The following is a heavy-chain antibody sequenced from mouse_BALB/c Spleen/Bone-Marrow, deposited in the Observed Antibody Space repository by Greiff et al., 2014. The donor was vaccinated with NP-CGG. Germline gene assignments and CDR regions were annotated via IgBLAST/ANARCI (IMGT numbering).Heavy chain of an antibody. CDR2: IYPGDGDT. V-gene: IGHV1-80*01. Sequence: VKLQESGAELVRPGSSVKISCKASGYAFSSYWMNWVKQRPGQGLEWIGQIYPGDGDTNYNGNFKDKATLTTDKSSTTAYMQLSSLTSEDSAVYFCARGGRLTGYYFDYWGRGTTLTVSS. CDR3: ARGGRLTGYYFDY. D-gene: IGHD4-1*01. CDR1: GYAFSSYW. J-gene: IGHJ2*01.